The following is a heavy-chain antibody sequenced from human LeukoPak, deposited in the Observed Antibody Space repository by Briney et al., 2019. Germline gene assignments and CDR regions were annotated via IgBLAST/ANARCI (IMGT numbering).Heavy chain of an antibody. J-gene: IGHJ4*02. D-gene: IGHD5-18*01. Sequence: SETLSLTCTVSGGSISSSSYYWGWIRQPPGKGLEWIGSIYYSGSTYYNPSLKSRVTISVDTSKNQFSLKLSSVTAADTAVYYCARDRGPIQLGPFDYWGQGTLVTVSS. CDR2: IYYSGST. V-gene: IGHV4-39*07. CDR3: ARDRGPIQLGPFDY. CDR1: GGSISSSSYY.